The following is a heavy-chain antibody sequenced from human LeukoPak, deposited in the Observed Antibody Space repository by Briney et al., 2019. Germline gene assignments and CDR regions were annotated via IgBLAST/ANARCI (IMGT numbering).Heavy chain of an antibody. D-gene: IGHD2/OR15-2a*01. CDR1: GFTIGPYA. J-gene: IGHJ6*02. V-gene: IGHV3-43*02. Sequence: GGSLRLSCAASGFTIGPYAMYWVRHGPGRGLEWVSVIKADGSGTFYADSVRGRFTTSRDNSKNSLYLQMNSPTSEDTALYYCATWAFYHNLDVWGQGTTVIVSS. CDR3: ATWAFYHNLDV. CDR2: IKADGSGT.